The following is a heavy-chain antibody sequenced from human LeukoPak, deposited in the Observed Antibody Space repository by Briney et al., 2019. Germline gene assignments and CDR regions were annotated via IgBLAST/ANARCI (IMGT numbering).Heavy chain of an antibody. V-gene: IGHV3-13*01. Sequence: GGSLRLSCAASGFTFSSYDMHWVRQATGKGLEWVSAIGTAGDTYYPGSVKGRFTISRENAKNSLYLQMNSLRAGDTAVYYCARDRRYCSSTSCYTGPYYYYGMDVWGQGTTVTASS. J-gene: IGHJ6*02. CDR2: IGTAGDT. CDR3: ARDRRYCSSTSCYTGPYYYYGMDV. D-gene: IGHD2-2*02. CDR1: GFTFSSYD.